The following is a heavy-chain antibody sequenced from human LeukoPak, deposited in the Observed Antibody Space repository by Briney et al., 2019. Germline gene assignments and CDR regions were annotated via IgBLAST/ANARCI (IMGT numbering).Heavy chain of an antibody. CDR3: AKMAGLEYGEYYFDS. V-gene: IGHV3-23*01. CDR2: LGGTGYDI. Sequence: GGPLRLSCAASGFAFRNYAMSWVRQAPGKGLEWVSGLGGTGYDIFYADSVKGRFTISRDNSKNTLYLQMNSLRAEDTAVYFCAKMAGLEYGEYYFDSWGQGTLLTVSS. CDR1: GFAFRNYA. J-gene: IGHJ4*02. D-gene: IGHD3-10*01.